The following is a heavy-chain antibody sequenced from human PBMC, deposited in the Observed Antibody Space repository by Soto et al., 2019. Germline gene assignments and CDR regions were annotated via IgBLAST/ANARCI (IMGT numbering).Heavy chain of an antibody. D-gene: IGHD5-12*01. CDR3: STDRVYSGYNLGFDY. J-gene: IGHJ4*02. Sequence: GGSLRLSCAASGFTFSNAWMSWVRQAPGKGLEWVGRIKSKTDGGTTDYAAPVKGRFTISRDDSKNTLYLQMNSLKTEDTAVYYCSTDRVYSGYNLGFDYWGQGTLVTVSS. CDR1: GFTFSNAW. V-gene: IGHV3-15*01. CDR2: IKSKTDGGTT.